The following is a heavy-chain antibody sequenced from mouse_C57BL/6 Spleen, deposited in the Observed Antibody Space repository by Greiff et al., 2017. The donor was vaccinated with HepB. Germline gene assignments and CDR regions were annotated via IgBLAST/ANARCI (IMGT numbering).Heavy chain of an antibody. CDR1: GYTFTSYW. Sequence: QVQLQQPGAELVRPGSSVKLSCKASGYTFTSYWMHWVKQRPIQGLEWIGNIDPSDSETHYNQKFKDKATLTVDKSSSTAYMQLSSLTSDDSAVYYCARSRYDYGYAMDYWGQGTSVTVSS. D-gene: IGHD2-4*01. J-gene: IGHJ4*01. CDR3: ARSRYDYGYAMDY. CDR2: IDPSDSET. V-gene: IGHV1-52*01.